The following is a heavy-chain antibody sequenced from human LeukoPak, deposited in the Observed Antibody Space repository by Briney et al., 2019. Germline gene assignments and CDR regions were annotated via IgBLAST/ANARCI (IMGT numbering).Heavy chain of an antibody. J-gene: IGHJ3*02. CDR3: AKIRTSLGYCSSTSCRGDAFDI. V-gene: IGHV3-30*02. CDR1: GFTFSSYG. CDR2: IRYDGSNK. Sequence: GGSLRLSCAASGFTFSSYGMHWVRQAPGKGLEWVAFIRYDGSNKYYADSVKSRFTISRDNSKNTLYLQMNSLRAEDTAVYYCAKIRTSLGYCSSTSCRGDAFDIWGQGTMVTVSS. D-gene: IGHD2-2*01.